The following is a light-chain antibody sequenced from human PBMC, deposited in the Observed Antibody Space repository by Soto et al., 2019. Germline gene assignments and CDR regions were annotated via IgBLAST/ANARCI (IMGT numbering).Light chain of an antibody. CDR1: QSVSSSH. CDR3: QQRSNWPPIT. J-gene: IGKJ5*01. V-gene: IGKV3D-20*02. Sequence: EIVLTQSPGTLSLSPGERATLSCRASQSVSSSHLAWYQHKPGQAPRLLIYDASSRATGIPARFSGSGSGTDFTLTISSLEPEDFAVYYCQQRSNWPPITFGQGTRLEI. CDR2: DAS.